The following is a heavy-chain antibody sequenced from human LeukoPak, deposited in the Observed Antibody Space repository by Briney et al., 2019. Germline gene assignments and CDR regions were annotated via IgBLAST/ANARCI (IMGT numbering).Heavy chain of an antibody. Sequence: PGGSLRLSCAASAFTFSSNWMHWVRQAPGKGLVWLSRINREGSRIGYADCVRGRFTISRDNAKNTVYLQMNSLRAEDSAVYYCARDPGSDQRVWYFDLWGRGTLVSVST. CDR2: INREGSRI. CDR3: ARDPGSDQRVWYFDL. J-gene: IGHJ2*01. D-gene: IGHD6-25*01. CDR1: AFTFSSNW. V-gene: IGHV3-74*01.